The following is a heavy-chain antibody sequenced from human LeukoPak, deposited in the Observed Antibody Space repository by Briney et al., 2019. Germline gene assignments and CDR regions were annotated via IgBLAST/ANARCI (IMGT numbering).Heavy chain of an antibody. Sequence: SETLSLTCTVSGGSISSSSHYWGWIRQPPGKGLEWIGSIYYSGSTYYKPSLKSRVSISVDTSKNQFSLKLSSVTAADTAVYYCARGSVVVVVAATPFDYWGQGTLVTVSS. J-gene: IGHJ4*02. V-gene: IGHV4-39*07. CDR1: GGSISSSSHY. CDR2: IYYSGST. CDR3: ARGSVVVVVAATPFDY. D-gene: IGHD2-15*01.